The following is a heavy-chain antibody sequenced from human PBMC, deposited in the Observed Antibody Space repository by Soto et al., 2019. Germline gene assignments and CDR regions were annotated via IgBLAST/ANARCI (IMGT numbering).Heavy chain of an antibody. Sequence: QVQLVQSGAEVKKPGASVSVSCKASGYSFTSYLMHWVRQAPGQGLEWMGDVNPTDGTTRYARQFQGRLTMTRDTSTGTGDMELRSLPSADTVVYYCVTDSLGFFPGLGYWGQGALVTVSS. V-gene: IGHV1-46*01. CDR3: VTDSLGFFPGLGY. J-gene: IGHJ4*02. CDR1: GYSFTSYL. CDR2: VNPTDGTT. D-gene: IGHD3-3*02.